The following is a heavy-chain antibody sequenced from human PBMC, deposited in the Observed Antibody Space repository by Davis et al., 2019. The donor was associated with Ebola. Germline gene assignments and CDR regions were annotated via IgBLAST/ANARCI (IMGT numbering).Heavy chain of an antibody. J-gene: IGHJ3*02. Sequence: AASAQVSCRASGYTFTNYYMHCVRQAPGQGLEWMGMINPNDGRTIYAQKFQGRVTVTRDTSTTTVYMDLSSLRSEDTALYYCTTPGGQDSGYDVFDIWGQGTMVTVSS. CDR3: TTPGGQDSGYDVFDI. V-gene: IGHV1-46*03. CDR1: GYTFTNYY. D-gene: IGHD5-12*01. CDR2: INPNDGRT.